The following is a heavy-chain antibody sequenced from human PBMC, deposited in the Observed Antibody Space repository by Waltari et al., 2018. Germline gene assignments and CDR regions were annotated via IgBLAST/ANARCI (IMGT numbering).Heavy chain of an antibody. CDR2: IGGNDGSI. J-gene: IGHJ6*03. V-gene: IGHV3-21*01. Sequence: EVQLVESGGGLVKPGGSLRLSCAASGFTFSSYSINWVRQPPGKGLQWVAFIGGNDGSIYYADSIKGRFTVSRDNARSSLFLQMNSLRADDTALYFCAREAPNYYYYMDVWGKGTTVTVSS. CDR3: AREAPNYYYYMDV. CDR1: GFTFSSYS.